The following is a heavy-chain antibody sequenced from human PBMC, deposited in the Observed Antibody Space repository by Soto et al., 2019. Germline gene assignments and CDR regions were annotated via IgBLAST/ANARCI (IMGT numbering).Heavy chain of an antibody. V-gene: IGHV1-18*01. Sequence: QVQLVQSGDEVKKPGASVKVSCKASCYIFVNYGIAWVRQAPGQGLEWMGWISPYTGNTHSATKIQGRLTMTTDTSTSTAYMDLGSLTSDDTAVYYCVMVDNYVTPTPQDVWGQGTTVTVSS. J-gene: IGHJ6*02. CDR2: ISPYTGNT. CDR3: VMVDNYVTPTPQDV. CDR1: CYIFVNYG. D-gene: IGHD3-16*01.